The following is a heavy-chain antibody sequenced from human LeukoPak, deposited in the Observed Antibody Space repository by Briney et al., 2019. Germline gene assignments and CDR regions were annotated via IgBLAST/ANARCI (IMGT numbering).Heavy chain of an antibody. J-gene: IGHJ3*02. Sequence: QPGGSLRLSCAASGFTFSSYAMTWVRQAPGKGLEWVSGISGGGGSTYYADSVKGRFTISRDNSKNTLYLQMNSLRAEDTAVYYCAKVYDDSSDAFDIWGQGTMVTVSS. CDR3: AKVYDDSSDAFDI. CDR1: GFTFSSYA. V-gene: IGHV3-23*01. D-gene: IGHD4-17*01. CDR2: ISGGGGST.